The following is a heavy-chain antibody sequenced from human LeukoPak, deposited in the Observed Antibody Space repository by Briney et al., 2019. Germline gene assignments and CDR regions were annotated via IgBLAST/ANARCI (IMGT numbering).Heavy chain of an antibody. V-gene: IGHV1-2*02. CDR3: ARALYYDSSGYYSSSYYYFQH. J-gene: IGHJ1*01. D-gene: IGHD3-22*01. CDR1: GYTFTSYY. Sequence: GASVKVSCKASGYTFTSYYLHWVRQAPGQGLEWMGWINPNSGGTNYAQKFQGRVTMTWDTSISTAYMVLSRLRSDDTAEYYCARALYYDSSGYYSSSYYYFQHWGQGTLVTVSS. CDR2: INPNSGGT.